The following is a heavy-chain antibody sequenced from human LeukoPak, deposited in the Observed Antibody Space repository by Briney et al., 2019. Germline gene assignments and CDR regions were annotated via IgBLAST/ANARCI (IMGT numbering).Heavy chain of an antibody. CDR1: GFSFSSYV. CDR3: ARDRGSGTHFDY. CDR2: ISGSGGST. D-gene: IGHD2-2*01. J-gene: IGHJ4*02. V-gene: IGHV3-23*01. Sequence: GGSLRLSCAASGFSFSSYVMSWVRQAPGKGLEWVSTISGSGGSTYSADSVKGRLTISRDNSKNTLYLQMNSLKAEDTAVYYCARDRGSGTHFDYWGQGTLVTVSS.